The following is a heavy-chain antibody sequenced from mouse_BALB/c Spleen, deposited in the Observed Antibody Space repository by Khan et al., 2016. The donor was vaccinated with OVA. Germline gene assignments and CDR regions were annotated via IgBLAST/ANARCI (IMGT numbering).Heavy chain of an antibody. V-gene: IGHV2-9*02. J-gene: IGHJ3*01. CDR3: ARSYDYDVGGFAY. CDR1: GFSLSNYG. CDR2: IWTGGIT. Sequence: VELVESGPGLVAPSQSLSITCTASGFSLSNYGVHWVRQPPGKGLEWLGVIWTGGITNYNSDHLSRLSISKDKSKSQVFLKMNRLQTDDTAICYCARSYDYDVGGFAYWGQGTLVTVSA. D-gene: IGHD2-4*01.